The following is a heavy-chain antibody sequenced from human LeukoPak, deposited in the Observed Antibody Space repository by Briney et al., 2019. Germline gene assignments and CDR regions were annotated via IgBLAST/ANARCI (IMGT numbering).Heavy chain of an antibody. Sequence: WGSLTLSCAATGGSLSSNYWSWVCQAPGKGLEWIASIYNGGTTYYTHSVKGRFTISIDNSKNTFYLQMNILKAEDTAVYYCARHPRHCSGATCYSGHDSWGQGTLVIVSS. CDR3: ARHPRHCSGATCYSGHDS. CDR1: GGSLSSNY. CDR2: IYNGGTT. D-gene: IGHD2-15*01. V-gene: IGHV3-53*01. J-gene: IGHJ4*02.